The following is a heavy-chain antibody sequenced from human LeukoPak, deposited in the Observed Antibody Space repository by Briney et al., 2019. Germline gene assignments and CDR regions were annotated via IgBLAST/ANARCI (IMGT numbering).Heavy chain of an antibody. V-gene: IGHV3-23*01. CDR3: AKDSDQELGSVDY. CDR2: VSGSGGRT. J-gene: IGHJ4*02. CDR1: GFTFSSYA. D-gene: IGHD6-13*01. Sequence: GGSLRLSCAASGFTFSSYAMSWVRQAPGKGLEWVSGVSGSGGRTYYADSVKGRSTISRDNSKNTLYLQMNSLRAEDTAVYYCAKDSDQELGSVDYWGQGTLVTVSS.